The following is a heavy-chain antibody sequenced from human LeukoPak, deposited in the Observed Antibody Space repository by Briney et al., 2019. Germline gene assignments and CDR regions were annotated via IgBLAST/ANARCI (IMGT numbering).Heavy chain of an antibody. Sequence: GGSLRLSCAASGFTFSTYWMSWVRQAPGKGLEWVANIKQDGSEKYYVDSVKGRFTISRDNAKNSLYLQMNSLRAEDTAVYYCARRWYSSTRNNYYYYYMDVWGKGTTVTISS. V-gene: IGHV3-7*01. D-gene: IGHD6-13*01. J-gene: IGHJ6*03. CDR2: IKQDGSEK. CDR1: GFTFSTYW. CDR3: ARRWYSSTRNNYYYYYMDV.